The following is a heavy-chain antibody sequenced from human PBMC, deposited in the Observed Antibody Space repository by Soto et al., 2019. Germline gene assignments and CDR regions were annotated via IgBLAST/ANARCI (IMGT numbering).Heavy chain of an antibody. CDR3: AREGSSGWYGGAFDI. Sequence: GGSPRLSCAASGFTVSSNYMSWVRQAPGKGLEWVSVIYSGGSTYYADSVKGRFTISRHNSKNTLYLQMNSLRAEDTAVYYCAREGSSGWYGGAFDIWGQGTMVTVSS. D-gene: IGHD6-19*01. CDR2: IYSGGST. V-gene: IGHV3-66*01. J-gene: IGHJ3*02. CDR1: GFTVSSNY.